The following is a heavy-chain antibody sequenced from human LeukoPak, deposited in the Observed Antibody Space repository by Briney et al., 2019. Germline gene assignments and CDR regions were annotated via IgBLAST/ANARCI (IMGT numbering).Heavy chain of an antibody. V-gene: IGHV4-30-4*01. CDR2: MCYSGST. CDR3: ARATDAIFDWFDS. CDR1: GGSVSGGNYF. J-gene: IGHJ5*01. Sequence: SETLSLTCTVSGGSVSGGNYFWTWIRQPPGKGLEWIGYMCYSGSTYYNPSLKSRVIISVDPSKNQFTLKLTSVSAADTAMYYCARATDAIFDWFDSWGQGTLVTVSS. D-gene: IGHD2-21*02.